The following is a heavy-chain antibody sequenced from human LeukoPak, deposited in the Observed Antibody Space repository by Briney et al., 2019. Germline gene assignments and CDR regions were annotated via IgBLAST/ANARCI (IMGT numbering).Heavy chain of an antibody. CDR2: IYPGDSDT. CDR1: GYSFTSYW. J-gene: IGHJ4*02. CDR3: ARPSYCSSTSCYAFDY. D-gene: IGHD2-2*01. V-gene: IGHV5-51*01. Sequence: GESLKISCKGSGYSFTSYWIGWVRQMPGKGLEWMGIIYPGDSDTRYSPSFQGQVTISADKPISTAYLQWSSLKASDTAMYYCARPSYCSSTSCYAFDYWGQGTLVTVSS.